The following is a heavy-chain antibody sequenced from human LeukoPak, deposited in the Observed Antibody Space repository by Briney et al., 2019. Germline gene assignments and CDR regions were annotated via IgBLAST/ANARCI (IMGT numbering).Heavy chain of an antibody. CDR1: GGSIISSSYY. D-gene: IGHD2-21*01. CDR2: MFYSGNT. Sequence: SETLSLTCGVSGGSIISSSYYWGWIRQPPGKGLEWIASMFYSGNTYYNPSLKSRVTMSVDTTENQFSLKLSSVTAADTAVYYCARHVVGNYDLLSFDYWGQGSLVTVSP. CDR3: ARHVVGNYDLLSFDY. V-gene: IGHV4-39*01. J-gene: IGHJ4*02.